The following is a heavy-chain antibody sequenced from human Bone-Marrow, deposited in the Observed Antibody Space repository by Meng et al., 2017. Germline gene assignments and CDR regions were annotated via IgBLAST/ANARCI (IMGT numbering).Heavy chain of an antibody. CDR2: ISSSGSTI. CDR3: ARGFGDFPLDY. CDR1: GFTFSSYE. J-gene: IGHJ4*02. D-gene: IGHD3-10*01. Sequence: GGSLRLSCAASGFTFSSYEMNWVRQAPGKGLEWVSYISSSGSTIYYADSVKGRFTISRDNSKNTLYLQMNSLRAEDTAVYSCARGFGDFPLDYWGQGTLVTVSS. V-gene: IGHV3-48*03.